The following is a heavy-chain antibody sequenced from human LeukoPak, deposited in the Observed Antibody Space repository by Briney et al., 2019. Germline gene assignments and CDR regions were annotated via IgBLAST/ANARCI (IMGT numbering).Heavy chain of an antibody. J-gene: IGHJ5*02. Sequence: GGSLRLSCAASRFTVSNNYMSWVRRAAGKGLEWVALIYSAGGTYYADSVKGRFTISRDNSKNTLHLQMNSLRAEDAAVYYCVRNSGELGAWGQGTLVTVSS. D-gene: IGHD2-21*01. CDR1: RFTVSNNY. CDR2: IYSAGGT. V-gene: IGHV3-53*01. CDR3: VRNSGELGA.